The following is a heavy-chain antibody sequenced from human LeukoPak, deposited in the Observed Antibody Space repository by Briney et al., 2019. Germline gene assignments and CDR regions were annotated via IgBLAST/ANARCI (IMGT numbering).Heavy chain of an antibody. V-gene: IGHV1-46*01. CDR1: GYTFTSYY. CDR3: ARDKFGGYDAFDI. CDR2: INPSGGST. Sequence: GASVKVSCKASGYTFTSYYMHWVRQAPGQGLEWMGIINPSGGSTNYAQKFQGRVTMTRDMSTSTVYMELSSLRSEDTAVYYCARDKFGGYDAFDIWGQGTMVTVSS. D-gene: IGHD3-22*01. J-gene: IGHJ3*02.